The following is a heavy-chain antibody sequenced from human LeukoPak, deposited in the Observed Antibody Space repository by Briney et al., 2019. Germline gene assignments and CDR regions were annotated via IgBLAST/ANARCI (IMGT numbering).Heavy chain of an antibody. CDR2: IYTSGST. CDR1: GGSISSGSYY. Sequence: SQTLSLTCTVSGGSISSGSYYWSWIRQPAGKGLEWIGRIYTSGSTNYNPSLKSRVTISVDTSKNQFSLKLSSVTAADTAVYYCARVVDTAMGDFDYWGQGTLVTVSS. CDR3: ARVVDTAMGDFDY. D-gene: IGHD5-18*01. V-gene: IGHV4-61*02. J-gene: IGHJ4*02.